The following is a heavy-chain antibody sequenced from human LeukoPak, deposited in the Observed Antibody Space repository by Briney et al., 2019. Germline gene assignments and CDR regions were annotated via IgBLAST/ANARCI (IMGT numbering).Heavy chain of an antibody. D-gene: IGHD6-13*01. J-gene: IGHJ6*03. V-gene: IGHV4-34*01. CDR2: INHSGST. Sequence: SETLSLTCAVYGGSFSGYYWSWIRQPPGKGLEWIGEINHSGSTNYNPSLKSRVTISVDTSKIQFSLKLSSVTAADTAVYYCARSYSRFYYYYMDVWGKGTTVTISS. CDR1: GGSFSGYY. CDR3: ARSYSRFYYYYMDV.